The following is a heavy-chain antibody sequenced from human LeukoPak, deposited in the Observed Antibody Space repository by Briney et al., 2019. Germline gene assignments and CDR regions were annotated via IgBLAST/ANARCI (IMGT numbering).Heavy chain of an antibody. D-gene: IGHD6-19*01. Sequence: GGSLRLSCAASGFTFSSYAMHWVRQAPGKGLEWVAVISYDGSNKYYADSVKGRFTISRDNSKNTLYLQMNSLRAEDTAVYYCARVDSSGWYLIRQHFQHWGQGTLVTVSS. V-gene: IGHV3-30-3*01. CDR1: GFTFSSYA. CDR3: ARVDSSGWYLIRQHFQH. CDR2: ISYDGSNK. J-gene: IGHJ1*01.